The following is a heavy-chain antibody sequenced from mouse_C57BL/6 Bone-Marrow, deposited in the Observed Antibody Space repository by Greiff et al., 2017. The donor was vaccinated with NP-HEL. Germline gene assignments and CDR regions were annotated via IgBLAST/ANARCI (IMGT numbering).Heavy chain of an antibody. CDR1: GYSITSGYY. J-gene: IGHJ2*01. Sequence: ESGPGLVKPSQSLSLTCSVTGYSITSGYYWNWIRQFPGNKLEWMGYISYDGSNNYNPSLKNRISITRDTSKNQFFLKLNSVTTEDTATYYCATLTTVVASPDYWGQGTTLTVSS. CDR2: ISYDGSN. V-gene: IGHV3-6*01. CDR3: ATLTTVVASPDY. D-gene: IGHD1-1*01.